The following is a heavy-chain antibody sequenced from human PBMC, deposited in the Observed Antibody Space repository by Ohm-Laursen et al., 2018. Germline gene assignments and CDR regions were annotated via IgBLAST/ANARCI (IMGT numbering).Heavy chain of an antibody. CDR2: INQVGIEK. J-gene: IGHJ4*02. CDR3: ATSANYAWRD. V-gene: IGHV3-7*01. D-gene: IGHD4/OR15-4a*01. CDR1: GFTFSSYW. Sequence: SLRLSCAASGFTFSSYWMSWVRQAPGKGLEWVANINQVGIEKYYVDSVKGRFTISRDNAKNSLYLQMSSLRAEDTAVYYCATSANYAWRDWGQGTLVTVSS.